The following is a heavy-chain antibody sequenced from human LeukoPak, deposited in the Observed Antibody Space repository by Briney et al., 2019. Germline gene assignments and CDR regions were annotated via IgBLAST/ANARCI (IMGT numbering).Heavy chain of an antibody. CDR1: GGSISSYY. CDR2: IYASGST. J-gene: IGHJ5*02. V-gene: IGHV4-4*07. CDR3: ARAGLVLGYCSSTSCYAWFDP. Sequence: PSETLSLTCTVSGGSISSYYGSWIRQPAGKGLEWIGRIYASGSTNYNPSLKSRVTMSVDTSKNQFSLKLSSVTAADTAVYYCARAGLVLGYCSSTSCYAWFDPWGQGTLVTVSS. D-gene: IGHD2-2*01.